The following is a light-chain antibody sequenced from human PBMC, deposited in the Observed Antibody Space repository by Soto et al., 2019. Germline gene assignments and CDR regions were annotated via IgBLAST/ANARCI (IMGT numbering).Light chain of an antibody. CDR3: CSYARSSTFV. CDR1: SSDVGSYNL. J-gene: IGLJ2*01. CDR2: EGS. V-gene: IGLV2-23*03. Sequence: QSALTQPASVSGSPGQSITISCTGNSSDVGSYNLVSWYQQHPGKAPKLMIYEGSKRPSGVSNRFSGSKSGNTASLTISGLQADDEADYYCCSYARSSTFVFGGGTKVTVL.